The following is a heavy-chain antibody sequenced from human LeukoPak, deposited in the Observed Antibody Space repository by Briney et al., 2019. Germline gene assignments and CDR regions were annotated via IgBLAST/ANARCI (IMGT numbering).Heavy chain of an antibody. CDR3: ARDGRVVVVPAAFDY. J-gene: IGHJ4*02. D-gene: IGHD2-2*01. CDR1: GYTFTSYG. Sequence: ASAKVSCKASGYTFTSYGISWVRQAPGQGLEWMGWISAYNGNTNYAQKLQGRVTMTTDTSTSTAYMELRSLRSDDTAVYYCARDGRVVVVPAAFDYWGQGTLVTVSS. CDR2: ISAYNGNT. V-gene: IGHV1-18*01.